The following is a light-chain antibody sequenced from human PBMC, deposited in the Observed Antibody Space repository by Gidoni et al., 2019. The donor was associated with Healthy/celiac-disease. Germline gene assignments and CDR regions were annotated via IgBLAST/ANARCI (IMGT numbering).Light chain of an antibody. J-gene: IGLJ2*01. V-gene: IGLV1-47*01. CDR1: SSNIGSNY. CDR3: AAWDDSLRAV. Sequence: QSVLTQPPSASGTPGQRVTISCSGSSSNIGSNYVYWYQQLPGTAPKLLIYRNNQRPSGVPDRFSGSKSGTSASLAISGLRSEDEADYYCAAWDDSLRAVIGGGTKLTVL. CDR2: RNN.